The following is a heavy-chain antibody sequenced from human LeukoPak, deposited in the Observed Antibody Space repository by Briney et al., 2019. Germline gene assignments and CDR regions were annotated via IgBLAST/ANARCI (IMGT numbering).Heavy chain of an antibody. CDR1: GYTFTSYY. D-gene: IGHD3-10*01. J-gene: IGHJ4*02. CDR3: AREGNLLWFGELLDYFDY. V-gene: IGHV1-46*01. CDR2: INPSGGST. Sequence: WASVKVSCKASGYTFTSYYMHWVRQAPGQGLEWMGIINPSGGSTSYAQKFQGRVTMTRDTSTSTVYMELSSLRSEDTAVYYCAREGNLLWFGELLDYFDYWGQGTLVTVSS.